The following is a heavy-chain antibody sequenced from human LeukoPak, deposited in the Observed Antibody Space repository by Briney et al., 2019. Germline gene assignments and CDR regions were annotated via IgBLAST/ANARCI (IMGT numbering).Heavy chain of an antibody. J-gene: IGHJ4*02. D-gene: IGHD2-21*01. CDR3: ARDSRRGHIVARFDY. CDR2: IKQDGSEK. CDR1: GFTFSSYW. V-gene: IGHV3-7*01. Sequence: PGGSLRLSCAASGFTFSSYWMSWVRQAPGKGLEWVANIKQDGSEKYYVDSVKGRFTISRDNAKNSLYLQMNSLRAEDTAVYYCARDSRRGHIVARFDYWGQGTLVTVSS.